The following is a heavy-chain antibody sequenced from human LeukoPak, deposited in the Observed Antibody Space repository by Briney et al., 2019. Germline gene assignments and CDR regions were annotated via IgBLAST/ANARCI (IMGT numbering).Heavy chain of an antibody. D-gene: IGHD1-26*01. V-gene: IGHV1-69*05. J-gene: IGHJ4*02. CDR3: ASSGSYNFDY. CDR2: IIPIFGTA. CDR1: GGTFSSYA. Sequence: SVKVSCEASGGTFSSYAIGWVRQAPGQGLEWMGRIIPIFGTANYAQKFQGRVTITTDESTSTAYMELSSLRSEDTAVYYCASSGSYNFDYWGQGTLVTVSS.